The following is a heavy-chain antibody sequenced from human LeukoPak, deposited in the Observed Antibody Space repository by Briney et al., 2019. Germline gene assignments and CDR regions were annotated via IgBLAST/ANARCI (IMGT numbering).Heavy chain of an antibody. CDR1: GFTFSSYG. J-gene: IGHJ4*02. CDR3: ARSGYSSPQIDY. Sequence: PGRSLRLSCAASGFTFSSYGMPWVRQAPGKGLEWVAVIWYDGSNKYYADSVKGRFTISRDNSKNALYLQMNSLRAEDTAVYYCARSGYSSPQIDYWGQGTLVTVSS. CDR2: IWYDGSNK. D-gene: IGHD6-19*01. V-gene: IGHV3-33*01.